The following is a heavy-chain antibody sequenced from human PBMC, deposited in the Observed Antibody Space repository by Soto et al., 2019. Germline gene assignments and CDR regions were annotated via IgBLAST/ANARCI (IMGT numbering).Heavy chain of an antibody. Sequence: HPGGSLRLSCAASGFIFNSYGMHWVRQAPGKGLEWVAVILYDGSDKYYADSVKGRFTISRDNSKSTLYLQMNSLRAEDTAVYYCAKVGRGYCSSTSCLALYGMDVWGQGTTVTVSS. V-gene: IGHV3-30*18. CDR3: AKVGRGYCSSTSCLALYGMDV. D-gene: IGHD2-2*01. CDR1: GFIFNSYG. CDR2: ILYDGSDK. J-gene: IGHJ6*02.